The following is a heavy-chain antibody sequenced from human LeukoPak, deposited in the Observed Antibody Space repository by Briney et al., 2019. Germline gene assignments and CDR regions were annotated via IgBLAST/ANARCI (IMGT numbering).Heavy chain of an antibody. D-gene: IGHD3-22*01. J-gene: IGHJ4*02. V-gene: IGHV3-21*01. Sequence: GGSLRLSCAASGFTFSSYSMNWVRQAPGKGLEWVSSISSSSSYIYYADSVKGRFTISRDNAKNSLYLQMNSLRAEDTAVYYCARDGEMIVVVITTSYFDYWGRGTLVTVSS. CDR2: ISSSSSYI. CDR3: ARDGEMIVVVITTSYFDY. CDR1: GFTFSSYS.